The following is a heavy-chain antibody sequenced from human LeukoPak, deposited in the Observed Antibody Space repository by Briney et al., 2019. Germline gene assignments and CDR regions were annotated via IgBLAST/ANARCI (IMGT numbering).Heavy chain of an antibody. CDR1: GFTFSSYA. Sequence: PGGSLRLSCAASGFTFSSYAMSWVRQAPGKGLEWVSDINGSGGSTYYADSVKGRFTISRDNSKNTLYLQMNSLRAEDTAVYYCARRGASSGGLDYWGQGTLVTVSS. J-gene: IGHJ4*02. CDR2: INGSGGST. D-gene: IGHD6-19*01. CDR3: ARRGASSGGLDY. V-gene: IGHV3-23*01.